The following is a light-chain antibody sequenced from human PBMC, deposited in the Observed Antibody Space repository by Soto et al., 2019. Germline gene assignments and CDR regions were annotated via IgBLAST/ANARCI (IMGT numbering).Light chain of an antibody. V-gene: IGKV3D-7*01. Sequence: TVLTQSPATLSLSPGERAPLYCMASPSVSRYYLSWYQQKPGQAPRLLIYGASTRATGIPARSSGSGSETDFTLTITSLQLEDVAVYCWQQALSLGGGTRGEI. CDR1: PSVSRYY. CDR3: QQALS. J-gene: IGKJ4*01. CDR2: GAS.